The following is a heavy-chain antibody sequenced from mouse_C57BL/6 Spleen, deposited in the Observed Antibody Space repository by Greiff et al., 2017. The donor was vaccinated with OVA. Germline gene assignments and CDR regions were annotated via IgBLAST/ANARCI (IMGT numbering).Heavy chain of an antibody. CDR3: ARDDSSGGLDY. CDR1: GFTFSDYY. Sequence: EVKLVESEGGLVQPGSSMKLSCTASGFTFSDYYMAWVRQVPEKGLEWVANINYDGSSTYYLDSLKSRFVISRDNAKNILYLQMSSLKAEDTATYYCARDDSSGGLDYWGQGTTLTVSS. D-gene: IGHD3-2*02. J-gene: IGHJ2*01. V-gene: IGHV5-16*01. CDR2: INYDGSST.